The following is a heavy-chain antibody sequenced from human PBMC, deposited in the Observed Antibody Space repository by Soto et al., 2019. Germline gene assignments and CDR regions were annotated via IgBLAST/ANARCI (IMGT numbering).Heavy chain of an antibody. J-gene: IGHJ6*02. CDR3: ARESITIFRDYGMDV. Sequence: ASVKVSCKASGYTFTSYAMHWVRQAPGQRLEWMGWINAGNGNTKYSQKFQGRVTITRDTSASTAYMELSSLRSEDTAVYYCARESITIFRDYGMDVWGQGTTVTVSS. CDR1: GYTFTSYA. D-gene: IGHD3-3*01. V-gene: IGHV1-3*01. CDR2: INAGNGNT.